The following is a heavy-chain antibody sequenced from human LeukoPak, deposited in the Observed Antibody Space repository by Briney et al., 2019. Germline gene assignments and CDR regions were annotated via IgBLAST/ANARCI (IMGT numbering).Heavy chain of an antibody. V-gene: IGHV4-31*02. CDR2: IYHSGAT. CDR3: AREPGFDSSGYLNWFDP. J-gene: IGHJ5*02. D-gene: IGHD3-22*01. Sequence: SQTLSLTCTVSGGSISSGGYYWGWLRQHPGKGLEWVGFIYHSGATYYNPPLKSRVTISVDTSKNQLSLKLSSVTAADTAVYYCAREPGFDSSGYLNWFDPWGQGTLVTVSS. CDR1: GGSISSGGYY.